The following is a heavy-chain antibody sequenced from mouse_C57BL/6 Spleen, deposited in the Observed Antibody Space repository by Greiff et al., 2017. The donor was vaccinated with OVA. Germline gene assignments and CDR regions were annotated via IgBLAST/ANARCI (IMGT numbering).Heavy chain of an antibody. J-gene: IGHJ4*01. CDR2: ISYSGST. CDR1: GYSITSDY. D-gene: IGHD2-1*01. CDR3: VRSPYGNYDYAMDD. Sequence: EVQRVESGPGLAKPSQTLSLTCSVTGYSITSDYWNWIRKFPGNKLEYMGYISYSGSTYYNPSPKSRISITRDTSKNQYYLQLNSVTTEDTATYYGVRSPYGNYDYAMDDWGQGTSVTVSS. V-gene: IGHV3-8*01.